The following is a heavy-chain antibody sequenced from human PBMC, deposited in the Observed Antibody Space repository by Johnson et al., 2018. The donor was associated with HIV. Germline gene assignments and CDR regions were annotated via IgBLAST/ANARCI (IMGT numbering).Heavy chain of an antibody. CDR2: IKQDGSEK. J-gene: IGHJ3*02. CDR1: GFTFSNYW. V-gene: IGHV3-7*01. Sequence: VQLVESGGGVVQPGTSLRLSCAASGFTFSNYWMSWVRQAPGKGLEWVANIKQDGSEKYYVDSVKGRFNISRDNAKNSLFLQMNSLRAEDTAVYYCARPRVSSGRHGAFDIWGQVTMVTVSS. CDR3: ARPRVSSGRHGAFDI. D-gene: IGHD3-22*01.